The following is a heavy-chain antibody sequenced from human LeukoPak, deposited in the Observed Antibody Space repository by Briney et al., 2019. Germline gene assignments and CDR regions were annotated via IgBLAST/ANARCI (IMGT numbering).Heavy chain of an antibody. CDR3: ARGGHYDPDAFDI. J-gene: IGHJ3*02. CDR1: GGSFSGYY. V-gene: IGHV4-34*01. Sequence: PSETLSLTCAVYGGSFSGYYWSWIRQPPGKGLERIGEINHSGSTNYNPSLKSRVTISVDTSKNQFSLKLSSVTAADTAVYYCARGGHYDPDAFDIWGQGTMVTVSS. D-gene: IGHD5-12*01. CDR2: INHSGST.